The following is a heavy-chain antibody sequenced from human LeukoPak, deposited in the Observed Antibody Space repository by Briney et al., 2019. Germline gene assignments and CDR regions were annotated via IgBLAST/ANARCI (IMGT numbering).Heavy chain of an antibody. Sequence: PSETLSLTCTVSGGSISSYYWSWIRQPPGKGLEWIGYIHYSGSTNYNPSLKSRVTISVDTSKNQFSLKLSSVTAADTAVYYCARKTVIKQIDYWGQGTLVTVSS. J-gene: IGHJ4*02. D-gene: IGHD4-23*01. CDR1: GGSISSYY. CDR2: IHYSGST. V-gene: IGHV4-59*01. CDR3: ARKTVIKQIDY.